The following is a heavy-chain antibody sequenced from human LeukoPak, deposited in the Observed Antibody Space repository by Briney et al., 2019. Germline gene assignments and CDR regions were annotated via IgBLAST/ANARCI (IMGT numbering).Heavy chain of an antibody. CDR3: ARLIQVGGSYFYFDY. V-gene: IGHV5-51*01. Sequence: GESLKISCKGSGYSFTSYWIGWVRQMPGKGLEWMGIIYPGDSDTRYSPSFQGQVTISADKSISTAYLQWSSLKASDTAMYYCARLIQVGGSYFYFDYWGQGTLVTASS. CDR1: GYSFTSYW. D-gene: IGHD1-26*01. CDR2: IYPGDSDT. J-gene: IGHJ4*02.